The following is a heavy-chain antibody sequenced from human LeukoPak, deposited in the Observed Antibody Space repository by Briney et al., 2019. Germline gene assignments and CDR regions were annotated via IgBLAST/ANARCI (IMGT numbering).Heavy chain of an antibody. V-gene: IGHV4-30-2*01. D-gene: IGHD2-15*01. J-gene: IGHJ3*02. CDR3: ARAGDLIVVAMGAFDI. CDR1: GGSISYSGYS. CDR2: IYHSGSA. Sequence: SETLSLTCAVSGGSISYSGYSWSWIRRPPGKGLEWIGYIYHSGSAYHNPSLNSRVTISVDRSKNQFSLKLSSVTAADTAVYYCARAGDLIVVAMGAFDIWGQGTMVTVSS.